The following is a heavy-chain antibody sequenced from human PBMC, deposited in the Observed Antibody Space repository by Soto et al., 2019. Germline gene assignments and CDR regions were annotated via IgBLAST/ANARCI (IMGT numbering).Heavy chain of an antibody. CDR2: VYHSGRT. V-gene: IGHV4-38-2*01. Sequence: PSESLSLTCAVSGYSITTGYYWGCVRRPPGKGLEWIGSVYHSGRTSYNPSLESRVTISVDTSKNQFSLRLSSVTAADTAVYYCARGVNYYDSSGFYPRDYWGQGILVTVSS. J-gene: IGHJ4*02. CDR3: ARGVNYYDSSGFYPRDY. D-gene: IGHD3-22*01. CDR1: GYSITTGYY.